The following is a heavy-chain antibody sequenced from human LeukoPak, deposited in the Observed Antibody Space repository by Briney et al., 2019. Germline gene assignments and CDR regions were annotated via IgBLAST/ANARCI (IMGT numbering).Heavy chain of an antibody. Sequence: ASVNVSCKASGYTFTSYDIHWVRQATGQGLEWMVWMNPNSGNTGYAQKFQGRVTMTRNTSISTAYMELSSLRSEDTAVYYCARGGVFLWFGELIYWGQGTLVTVSS. J-gene: IGHJ4*02. D-gene: IGHD3-10*01. CDR3: ARGGVFLWFGELIY. CDR2: MNPNSGNT. CDR1: GYTFTSYD. V-gene: IGHV1-8*01.